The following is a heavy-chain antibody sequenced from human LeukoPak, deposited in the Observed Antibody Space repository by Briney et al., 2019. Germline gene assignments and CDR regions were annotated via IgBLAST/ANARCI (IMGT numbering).Heavy chain of an antibody. CDR1: GGSISSYY. J-gene: IGHJ3*02. Sequence: SEALSLTCTVSGGSISSYYWSWIRQPPGKGPEWIGYIYYSGSTNYNPSLKSRVTISVDTSKNQFSLKLSSVTAADTAVYYCARAMARDDAFDIWGQGTMVTVSS. V-gene: IGHV4-59*08. CDR2: IYYSGST. D-gene: IGHD5-18*01. CDR3: ARAMARDDAFDI.